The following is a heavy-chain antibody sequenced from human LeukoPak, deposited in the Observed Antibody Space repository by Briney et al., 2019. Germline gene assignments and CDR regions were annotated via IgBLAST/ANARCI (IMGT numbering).Heavy chain of an antibody. CDR2: IRSKANSYAT. CDR3: TRRGYGDLIDY. J-gene: IGHJ4*02. CDR1: GFTFSGSA. D-gene: IGHD4-17*01. V-gene: IGHV3-73*01. Sequence: GGSLRLSCAASGFTFSGSAMHWVRQASGKGQEWVGRIRSKANSYATAYAASVKGRFTISRDDSKNTAYLQMNSLKTEDTAVYYCTRRGYGDLIDYWGQGTLVTVSS.